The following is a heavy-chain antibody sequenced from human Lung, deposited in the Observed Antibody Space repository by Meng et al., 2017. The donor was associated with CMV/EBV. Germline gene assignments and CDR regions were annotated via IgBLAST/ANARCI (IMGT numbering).Heavy chain of an antibody. Sequence: SXXXSCKASGYTFTGYYMHWVRQAPGQGLEWMGWINPNSGGTNYAQKFQGRVTMTRNTSISTAYMDLSSLRSDDTAVYYCARGPIDSVSNWGQGTLVTVSS. CDR2: INPNSGGT. D-gene: IGHD2-15*01. V-gene: IGHV1-2*02. CDR1: GYTFTGYY. J-gene: IGHJ4*02. CDR3: ARGPIDSVSN.